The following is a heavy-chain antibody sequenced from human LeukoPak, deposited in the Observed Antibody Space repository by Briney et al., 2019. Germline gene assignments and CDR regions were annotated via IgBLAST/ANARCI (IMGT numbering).Heavy chain of an antibody. Sequence: PSETLSLTCAVYGGSFSGYYWSWIRQPPGKGLEGIGEINHSGSTNYNPSLTSRVTISVDTSKNQFSLTLTSVTAPDTTVYYCARATRYDYVWGSYRFPYNWFDPWGQGTLVTVSS. CDR3: ARATRYDYVWGSYRFPYNWFDP. CDR2: INHSGST. V-gene: IGHV4-34*01. CDR1: GGSFSGYY. J-gene: IGHJ5*02. D-gene: IGHD3-16*02.